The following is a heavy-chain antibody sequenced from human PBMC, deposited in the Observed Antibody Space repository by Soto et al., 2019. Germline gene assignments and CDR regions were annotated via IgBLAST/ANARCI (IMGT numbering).Heavy chain of an antibody. D-gene: IGHD2-21*01. CDR1: GFALNDYN. Sequence: EVQLVESGGGLVQPGGSLRLSCAASGFALNDYNMKWVRQAPGKGLAWVSDISGSSSATYYADSVKGRFTISRDNAKNSLYLQMNNLRAEDTAIYYCVRDWAYSFDYWGQGTLVTVSS. V-gene: IGHV3-48*01. CDR3: VRDWAYSFDY. CDR2: ISGSSSAT. J-gene: IGHJ4*02.